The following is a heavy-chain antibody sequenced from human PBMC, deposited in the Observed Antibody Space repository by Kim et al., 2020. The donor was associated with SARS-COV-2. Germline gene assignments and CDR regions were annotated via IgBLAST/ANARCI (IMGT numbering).Heavy chain of an antibody. CDR1: GFTFSSYA. V-gene: IGHV3-30-3*01. CDR2: ISYDGSNK. Sequence: GGSLRLSCAASGFTFSSYAMHWVRQAPGKGLKWVAVISYDGSNKYYADSVKGRFTISRDNSKNTLYLQMNSLRAEDTAVYYCARPRGYSYGSYIDYWGQG. J-gene: IGHJ4*02. CDR3: ARPRGYSYGSYIDY. D-gene: IGHD5-18*01.